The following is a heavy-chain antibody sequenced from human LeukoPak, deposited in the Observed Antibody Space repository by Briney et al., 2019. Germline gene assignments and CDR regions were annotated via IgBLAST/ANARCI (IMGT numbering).Heavy chain of an antibody. V-gene: IGHV1-69*05. CDR3: ARAPLHYGGNSWGAFDI. CDR2: IIPIFGTA. D-gene: IGHD4-23*01. J-gene: IGHJ3*02. Sequence: ASVKVSCKXSGGTFSSNAISWVRQAPRQGLEWMGRIIPIFGTANYSQKFQGRVTITTDESTSTAYMELSSLRSEDTAVYYCARAPLHYGGNSWGAFDIWGQGTMVTVSS. CDR1: GGTFSSNA.